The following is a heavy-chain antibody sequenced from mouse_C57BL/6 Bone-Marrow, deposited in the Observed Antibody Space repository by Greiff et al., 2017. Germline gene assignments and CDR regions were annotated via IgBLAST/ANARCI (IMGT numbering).Heavy chain of an antibody. D-gene: IGHD2-4*01. Sequence: VQLQQSGAELVRPGASVKLSCTASGFNIKDDYMHWVKQRPEQGLEWIGWIDPENGDTAYASQFQGKATITADTSSNTAYLQLSSLTSEDTAVYYCTTPYDYDYYAMDYWGQRTSVTVSS. CDR1: GFNIKDDY. J-gene: IGHJ4*01. CDR2: IDPENGDT. V-gene: IGHV14-4*01. CDR3: TTPYDYDYYAMDY.